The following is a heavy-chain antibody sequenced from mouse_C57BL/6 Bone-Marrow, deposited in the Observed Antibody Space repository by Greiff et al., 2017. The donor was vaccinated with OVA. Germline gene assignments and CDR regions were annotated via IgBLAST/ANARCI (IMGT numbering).Heavy chain of an antibody. J-gene: IGHJ4*01. CDR1: GFTFSDYG. V-gene: IGHV5-17*01. CDR3: ATRVAYAMDY. Sequence: EVLLVESGGGLVKPGGSLKLSCAASGFTFSDYGMHWVRQAPEKGLEWVAYISSGSSTIYYADTVKGRFTISRDNAKNTLFLQMTSLRSEDTAMYYCATRVAYAMDYWGQGTSVTVSS. CDR2: ISSGSSTI. D-gene: IGHD1-1*02.